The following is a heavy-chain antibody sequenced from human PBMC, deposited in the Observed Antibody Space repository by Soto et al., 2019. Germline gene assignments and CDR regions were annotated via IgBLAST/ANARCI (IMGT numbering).Heavy chain of an antibody. CDR2: LYDLDGS. D-gene: IGHD1-1*01. CDR3: ATWHEQEHAYDV. V-gene: IGHV3-53*01. Sequence: PGGSLRLSCAAFGFTISGKKYVAWVRQAPGKGLEWVSALYDLDGSFYAASVKGRFTTSSDSSKTTLYLQMNDLRPDDTAVYYCATWHEQEHAYDVWGQGTTVTVSS. CDR1: GFTISGKKY. J-gene: IGHJ3*01.